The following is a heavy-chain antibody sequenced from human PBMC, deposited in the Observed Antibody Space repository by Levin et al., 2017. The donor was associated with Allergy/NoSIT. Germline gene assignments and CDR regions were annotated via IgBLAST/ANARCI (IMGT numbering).Heavy chain of an antibody. CDR2: IYYSGST. Sequence: SETLSLTCTVSGGSISSYYWSWIRQPPGKGLEWIGYIYYSGSTNYNPSLKSRVTISVDTSKNQFSLKLSSVTAADTAVYYCARDYWGAFDIWGQGTMVTVSS. V-gene: IGHV4-59*01. D-gene: IGHD3-16*01. CDR1: GGSISSYY. J-gene: IGHJ3*02. CDR3: ARDYWGAFDI.